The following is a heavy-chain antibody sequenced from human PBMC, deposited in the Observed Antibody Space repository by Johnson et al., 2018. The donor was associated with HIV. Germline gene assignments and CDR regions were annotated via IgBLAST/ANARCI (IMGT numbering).Heavy chain of an antibody. V-gene: IGHV3-11*04. CDR1: RFTFSDYY. CDR3: AKAPYGSGIRPGAFDI. D-gene: IGHD3-10*01. CDR2: ISSSGGTI. J-gene: IGHJ3*02. Sequence: QVQLVESGGGLVKPGGSLRLSCAASRFTFSDYYMSWIRQTPGKGLEWVSYISSSGGTIYYADSVKGRFSISRDNAKNSLYLQMNSLRAEDTAVYYCAKAPYGSGIRPGAFDIWGQGTMVTVSS.